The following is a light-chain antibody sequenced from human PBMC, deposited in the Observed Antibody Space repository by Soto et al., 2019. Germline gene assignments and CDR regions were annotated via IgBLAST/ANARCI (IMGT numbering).Light chain of an antibody. J-gene: IGKJ2*01. Sequence: DIHMTQSPSSLSASVGDRVTITCRASQSISNYGNWYQHKPGKAPKLLIYATSSLHSGVPSRFSGSGSGTDFTLTISSLEPEDFAVYYCQQSYSRPQTFGQGTKLE. CDR2: ATS. CDR1: QSISNY. CDR3: QQSYSRPQT. V-gene: IGKV1-39*01.